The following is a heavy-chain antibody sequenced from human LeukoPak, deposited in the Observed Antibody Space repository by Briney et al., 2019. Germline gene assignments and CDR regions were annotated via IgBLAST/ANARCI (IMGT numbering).Heavy chain of an antibody. D-gene: IGHD2-2*01. CDR2: IYYSGST. V-gene: IGHV4-31*03. CDR3: ARVYCSSTICHPYFDY. Sequence: SQTLSLTCTVSGGSISSGGYYWSWIRQHPGKGLEWIGYIYYSGSTYYNPSLKSRVTISVDTSKNQFSLKLSSVTAADTAVYYCARVYCSSTICHPYFDYWGQGTLVTVSS. J-gene: IGHJ4*02. CDR1: GGSISSGGYY.